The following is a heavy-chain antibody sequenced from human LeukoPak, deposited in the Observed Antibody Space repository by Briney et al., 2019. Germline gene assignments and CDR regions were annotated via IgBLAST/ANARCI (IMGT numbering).Heavy chain of an antibody. J-gene: IGHJ4*02. Sequence: PSGTLSLTCAVSGGSISSNNWWSWIRQPPGEGLEWIGEVYHSGSTNYNPSLKSRVTISVDKSKNQFSLELSSVTAADTAVYYCARDHEFRLLDYWGQGTLVTVSS. D-gene: IGHD2-21*01. V-gene: IGHV4-4*02. CDR2: VYHSGST. CDR3: ARDHEFRLLDY. CDR1: GGSISSNNW.